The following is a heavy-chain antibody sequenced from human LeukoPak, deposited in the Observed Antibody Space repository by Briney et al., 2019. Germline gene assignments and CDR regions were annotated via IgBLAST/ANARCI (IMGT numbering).Heavy chain of an antibody. CDR1: GGTFSSYT. Sequence: SVKVSCKASGGTFSSYTISWVRQAPGQGLEWMGRIIPILGIANYAQKFQGRVTITADISTSTAYMELSSLRSEDTAVYYCARGAVVVPAKVPLYGMDVWGQGTTVTVS. J-gene: IGHJ6*02. CDR2: IIPILGIA. V-gene: IGHV1-69*02. CDR3: ARGAVVVPAKVPLYGMDV. D-gene: IGHD2-2*01.